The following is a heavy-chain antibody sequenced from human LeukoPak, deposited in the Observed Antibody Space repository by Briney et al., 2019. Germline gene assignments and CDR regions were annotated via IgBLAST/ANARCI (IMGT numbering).Heavy chain of an antibody. CDR1: GGSISSYY. Sequence: SQTLSLTCTVSGGSISSYYWSWIRQPPGKGLEWIGYIYYSGSTNYNPSLKSRVTISVDTSKNQFSLKLSSVTAADTAVYYCARASMITFGGVITYYFDYWGQGTLVTVSS. V-gene: IGHV4-59*01. CDR3: ARASMITFGGVITYYFDY. D-gene: IGHD3-16*02. J-gene: IGHJ4*02. CDR2: IYYSGST.